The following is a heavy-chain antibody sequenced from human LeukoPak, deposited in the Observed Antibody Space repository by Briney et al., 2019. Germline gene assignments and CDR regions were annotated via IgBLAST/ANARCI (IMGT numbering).Heavy chain of an antibody. Sequence: PSETLSLTCAVYGGSFSGYYWSWIRQPPGKGLEWIGEINHSGSTNYNPSLKSRVTISVDTSKNQFSLKLSSVSAADTAVYYCARVELIAVAAFDCWGQGTLVTVSS. CDR2: INHSGST. CDR3: ARVELIAVAAFDC. V-gene: IGHV4-34*01. J-gene: IGHJ4*02. CDR1: GGSFSGYY. D-gene: IGHD6-19*01.